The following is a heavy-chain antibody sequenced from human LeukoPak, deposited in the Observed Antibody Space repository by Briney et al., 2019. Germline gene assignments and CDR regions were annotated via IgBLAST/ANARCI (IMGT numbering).Heavy chain of an antibody. J-gene: IGHJ4*02. D-gene: IGHD6-19*01. CDR2: ISGGGDRT. CDR3: ARSACDSGWYMFGIDS. CDR1: GFTFSTYA. Sequence: GASLRLSCGASGFTFSTYAMSWVRQTPAKGLEWVSGISGGGDRTNYADSVRGRFTISRDSSKNTPYLQMNSLRAEDTAVYFCARSACDSGWYMFGIDSWGQGTLVTVSS. V-gene: IGHV3-23*01.